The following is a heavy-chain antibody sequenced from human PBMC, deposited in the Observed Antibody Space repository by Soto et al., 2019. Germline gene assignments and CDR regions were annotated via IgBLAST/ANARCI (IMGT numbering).Heavy chain of an antibody. Sequence: QVQLVESGGGVVQPGRSLTLSCAASGFAFGNYGIHWVRQAPGKGLEWVAVIWSDGSSKYYGDSVKGRFTISRDNSKNREYLQMNRLRAEDTAVYYCARDWWEEPAGKETVSQWDYWGQGTRVTGSA. CDR1: GFAFGNYG. CDR2: IWSDGSSK. D-gene: IGHD6-13*01. V-gene: IGHV3-33*01. CDR3: ARDWWEEPAGKETVSQWDY. J-gene: IGHJ4*02.